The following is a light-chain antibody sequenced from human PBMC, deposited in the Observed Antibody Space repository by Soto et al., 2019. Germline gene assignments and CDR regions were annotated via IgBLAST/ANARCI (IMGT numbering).Light chain of an antibody. J-gene: IGKJ2*01. CDR1: QSVSSY. CDR3: QQRTNWPPKYT. Sequence: EIVLTQSPATLSLSPGERATLSCRASQSVSSYLAWYQQKPGQAPRLLIYDASNRATGIPARFSGSGSGTDFTLTISSREPEDFAVYYCQQRTNWPPKYTFGQGTKLEI. CDR2: DAS. V-gene: IGKV3-11*01.